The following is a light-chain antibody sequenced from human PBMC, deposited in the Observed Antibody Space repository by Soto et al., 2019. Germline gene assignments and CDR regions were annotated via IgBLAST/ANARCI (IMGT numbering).Light chain of an antibody. V-gene: IGKV1-39*01. CDR3: QQSYNTPRT. Sequence: DIQMTQSPSSLSASVGDRVTITCRASRPISNYLNWYQQRPGKAPKLLIYFASVLQSGVPSRFSGGGYGTDFTLTISSLQPEDFAIYYCQQSYNTPRTCGQGTRLDI. J-gene: IGKJ2*01. CDR1: RPISNY. CDR2: FAS.